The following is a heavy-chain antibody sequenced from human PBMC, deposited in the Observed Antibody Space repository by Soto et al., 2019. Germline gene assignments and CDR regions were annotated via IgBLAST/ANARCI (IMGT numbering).Heavy chain of an antibody. CDR1: GGSISSGGYY. CDR2: IYYSGST. V-gene: IGHV4-31*03. D-gene: IGHD2-2*01. CDR3: ARDIVVVPAAYQTYYYYGMDV. Sequence: SETLSLTCTVSGGSISSGGYYWSWIRQHPGKGLEWIGYIYYSGSTYYNPSLKSRVTISVDTSKNQFSLKLSSVTAADTAVYYCARDIVVVPAAYQTYYYYGMDVWGQGTTVTVSS. J-gene: IGHJ6*02.